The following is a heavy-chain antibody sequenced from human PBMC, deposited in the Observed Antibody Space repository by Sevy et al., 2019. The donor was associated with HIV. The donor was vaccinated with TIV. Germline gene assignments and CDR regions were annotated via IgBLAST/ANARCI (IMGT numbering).Heavy chain of an antibody. CDR2: ISGTGDYK. J-gene: IGHJ4*02. V-gene: IGHV3-23*01. D-gene: IGHD5-18*01. Sequence: GGSLRLSCAASGFTFSNFAMGWVRQAPGKGLDWISVISGTGDYKYYADSVKGRFTISRDNSKNTLSLQMNSLRAEDTAIFYCAKKMGGGSGMAFLVDYWGQGTLATVSS. CDR3: AKKMGGGSGMAFLVDY. CDR1: GFTFSNFA.